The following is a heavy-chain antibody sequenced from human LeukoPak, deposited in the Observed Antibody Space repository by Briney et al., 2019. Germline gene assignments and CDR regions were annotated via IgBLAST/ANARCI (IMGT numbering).Heavy chain of an antibody. D-gene: IGHD3-22*01. CDR1: GGTFSSYA. J-gene: IGHJ4*02. CDR2: IVPIFGTA. V-gene: IGHV1-69*13. CDR3: ARGSSSGYLNPPDY. Sequence: SVKVSCKASGGTFSSYAISWVRQAPGQGLEWMGGIVPIFGTANYAQKFQGRVTITADESTSTAYMELSSLRSEDTAVYYCARGSSSGYLNPPDYWGQGTLVTVSS.